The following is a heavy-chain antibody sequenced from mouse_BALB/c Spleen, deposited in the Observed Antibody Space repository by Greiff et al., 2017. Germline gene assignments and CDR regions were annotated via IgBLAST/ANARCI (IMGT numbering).Heavy chain of an antibody. V-gene: IGHV1-39*01. CDR3: AVYYRYDRRDYYAMDY. CDR1: GYSFTGYN. J-gene: IGHJ4*01. CDR2: IDPYYGGT. D-gene: IGHD2-14*01. Sequence: VQLKQSGPELEKPGASVKISCKASGYSFTGYNMNWVKQSNGKSLEWIGNIDPYYGGTSYNQKFKGKATLTVDKSSSTAYMQLKSLTSEDSAVYYCAVYYRYDRRDYYAMDYWGQGTSVTVSS.